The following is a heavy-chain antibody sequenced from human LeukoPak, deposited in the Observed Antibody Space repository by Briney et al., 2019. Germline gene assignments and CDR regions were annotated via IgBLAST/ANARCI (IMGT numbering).Heavy chain of an antibody. CDR3: ARNGRGYYGSGSYYNPYYFDY. J-gene: IGHJ4*02. CDR2: IKQDGSVK. Sequence: GGSLRLSCAASGFTFSSYWMSWVRQAPGEGLEWVAHIKQDGSVKYYADSVKGRFTISRDNAKNSLYLKMNSLRAEDTAVYYCARNGRGYYGSGSYYNPYYFDYWGQGTLVTVSS. CDR1: GFTFSSYW. V-gene: IGHV3-7*01. D-gene: IGHD3-10*01.